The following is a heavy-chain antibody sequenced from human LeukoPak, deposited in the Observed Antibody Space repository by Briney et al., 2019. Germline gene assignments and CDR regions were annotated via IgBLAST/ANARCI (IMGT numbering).Heavy chain of an antibody. Sequence: GGSLRLSCAASGFTFSRYWMRWVRQAPGKGLEGVANIKNDGSEEYYVDSVKGRFTISRDNARNSLFLQMNSLTVEDTAVYYCARAVRGSAVDTGDRWGQGTLVTVSS. J-gene: IGHJ4*02. V-gene: IGHV3-7*01. CDR3: ARAVRGSAVDTGDR. D-gene: IGHD3-10*01. CDR2: IKNDGSEE. CDR1: GFTFSRYW.